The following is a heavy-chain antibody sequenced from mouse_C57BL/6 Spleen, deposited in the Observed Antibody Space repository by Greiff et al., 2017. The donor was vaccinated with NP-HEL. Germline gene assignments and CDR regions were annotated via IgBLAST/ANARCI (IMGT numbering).Heavy chain of an antibody. CDR1: GYTFTSYW. CDR2: IDPNSGGT. D-gene: IGHD2-3*01. CDR3: ARAFDDGYYGWFAD. V-gene: IGHV1-72*01. J-gene: IGHJ3*01. Sequence: VQLQQSGAELVKPGASVKLSCKASGYTFTSYWMHWVKQRPGRGLEWIGRIDPNSGGTKYNEKFKSKATLTVDKPSSTTYMQRSSRTSEDSAVYYGARAFDDGYYGWFADWGQGALVTVSA.